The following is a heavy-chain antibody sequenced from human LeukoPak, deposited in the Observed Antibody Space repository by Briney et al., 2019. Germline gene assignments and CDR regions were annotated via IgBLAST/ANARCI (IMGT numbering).Heavy chain of an antibody. Sequence: GGSLRLSCAASGFTFSSYAMSWVRQAPGKGLEWVSAISGSGGSTYYADSVKGRFTISRDNSKNTLYLQMNSLRAEDTAVYYCAKDRTYYDSSGYDDYWGQGTLGTVSS. D-gene: IGHD3-22*01. CDR3: AKDRTYYDSSGYDDY. J-gene: IGHJ4*02. CDR1: GFTFSSYA. V-gene: IGHV3-23*01. CDR2: ISGSGGST.